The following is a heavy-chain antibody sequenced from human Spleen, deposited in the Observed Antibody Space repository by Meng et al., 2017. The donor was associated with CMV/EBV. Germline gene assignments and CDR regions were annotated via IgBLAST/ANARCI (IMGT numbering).Heavy chain of an antibody. CDR3: AKLEGYYYGSGSFDY. Sequence: GESLKISCAASGFIVSSNYMSWVRQAPGKGLEWVSVICYGANTYYADPVKGRFTISRDNSKNTLFLQMNSLRAEDTAIYYCAKLEGYYYGSGSFDYWGQGTLVTVSS. D-gene: IGHD3-10*01. V-gene: IGHV3-53*01. CDR2: ICYGANT. J-gene: IGHJ4*02. CDR1: GFIVSSNY.